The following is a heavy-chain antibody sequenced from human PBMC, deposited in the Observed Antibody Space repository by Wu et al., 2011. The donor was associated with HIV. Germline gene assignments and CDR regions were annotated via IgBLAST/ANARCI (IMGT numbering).Heavy chain of an antibody. CDR2: VNPNSGDT. CDR3: ATTGVPPTIYDAFHI. D-gene: IGHD2/OR15-2a*01. CDR1: GYTFTGYY. V-gene: IGHV1-2*02. J-gene: IGHJ3*02. Sequence: QVQLVQSGAEVKKPGASVKVSCKASGYTFTGYYLHWVRQAPGQGLEWMGWVNPNSGDTYYAQRFQGRLTMSRDTSTKKAYMELSRLRSDDSAVFYCATTGVPPTIYDAFHIWGQRDKGSPSLQ.